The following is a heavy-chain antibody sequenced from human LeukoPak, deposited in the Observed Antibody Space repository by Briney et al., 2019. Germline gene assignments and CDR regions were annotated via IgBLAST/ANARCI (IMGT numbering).Heavy chain of an antibody. CDR3: ARDGYYDILTGYYRGVDY. CDR1: GFTFSSYS. D-gene: IGHD3-9*01. CDR2: ISSSSSYI. Sequence: GGSLRLSCAASGFTFSSYSMNWVRQAPGKGLEWVSSISSSSSYIYYADSVKGRFTISRDNAKNSLYLQMNSLRAEDTAVYYCARDGYYDILTGYYRGVDYWGQGTLVTVSS. J-gene: IGHJ4*02. V-gene: IGHV3-21*01.